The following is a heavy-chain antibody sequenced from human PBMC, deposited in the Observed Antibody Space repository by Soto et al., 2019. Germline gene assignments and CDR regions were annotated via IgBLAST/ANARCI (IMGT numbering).Heavy chain of an antibody. CDR3: ARRGGGGYPFYFDS. D-gene: IGHD1-26*01. J-gene: IGHJ4*02. Sequence: QVQLQQWGAGLLHSSETLSLTCAVYGASVNDYYWTWIRQSPGKGLEWIGEIHYNGRTNYNPSLRSRVTISLQTSKTQFSLKLSSVNAADTAVYYCARRGGGGYPFYFDSWGQGTLVTVSS. CDR1: GASVNDYY. CDR2: IHYNGRT. V-gene: IGHV4-34*01.